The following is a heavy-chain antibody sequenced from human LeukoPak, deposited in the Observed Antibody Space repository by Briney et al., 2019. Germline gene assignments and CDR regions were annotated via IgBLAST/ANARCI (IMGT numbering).Heavy chain of an antibody. CDR3: AKDRGKTVAQFDY. J-gene: IGHJ4*02. D-gene: IGHD4-23*01. CDR2: ISGSGGST. Sequence: GGSLRLPCAASGFTFSSYAMSWVRQAPGKGLEWVSAISGSGGSTYYADSVKGRFTISRDNSKNTLYLQMNSLRAEDTAVYYCAKDRGKTVAQFDYWGQGTLVTVSS. V-gene: IGHV3-23*01. CDR1: GFTFSSYA.